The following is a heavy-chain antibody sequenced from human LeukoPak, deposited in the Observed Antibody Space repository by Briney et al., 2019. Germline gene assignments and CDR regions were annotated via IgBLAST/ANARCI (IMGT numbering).Heavy chain of an antibody. J-gene: IGHJ4*02. Sequence: GGSLRLSCAASGFTFDDYGMSWVRQAPGKGLEWVSGINWNGGSTGYADSVKGRFTISRDNAKNSLYLQMNSLRAEDTAVYYCAKAPGYSYGKYTDYWGQGTLVTVSS. CDR2: INWNGGST. D-gene: IGHD5-18*01. CDR3: AKAPGYSYGKYTDY. CDR1: GFTFDDYG. V-gene: IGHV3-20*04.